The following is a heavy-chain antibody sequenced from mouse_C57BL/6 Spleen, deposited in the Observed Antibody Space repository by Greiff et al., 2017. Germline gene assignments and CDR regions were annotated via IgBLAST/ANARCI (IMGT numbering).Heavy chain of an antibody. CDR1: GYTFTSYW. D-gene: IGHD2-3*01. CDR2: IHPNSGST. Sequence: QVQLQQPGAELVKPGASVKLSCKASGYTFTSYWMHWVKQRPGQGLEWIGMIHPNSGSTNYNEKFKSKATLTVDKSSSTAYMQLSSLTSEDSAVYYCVGDYDGWGFAYWGQGTLVTVSA. J-gene: IGHJ3*01. V-gene: IGHV1-64*01. CDR3: VGDYDGWGFAY.